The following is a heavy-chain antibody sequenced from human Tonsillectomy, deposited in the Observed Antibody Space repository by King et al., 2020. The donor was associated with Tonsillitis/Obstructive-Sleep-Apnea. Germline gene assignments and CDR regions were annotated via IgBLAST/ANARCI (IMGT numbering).Heavy chain of an antibody. CDR1: GFTFTSYA. Sequence: VQLVESGGGLVQPGGSLRLSCAASGFTFTSYAMSWVRQAPGKGLEWVSVISSSGGTTYYADSVKGRFTISRDNSKNTIYLQMNSLRAEDTAVYYCGKTWVKPSGIPNFGFDIRGQGTMVTVSS. CDR2: ISSSGGTT. V-gene: IGHV3-23*04. D-gene: IGHD2-15*01. CDR3: GKTWVKPSGIPNFGFDI. J-gene: IGHJ3*02.